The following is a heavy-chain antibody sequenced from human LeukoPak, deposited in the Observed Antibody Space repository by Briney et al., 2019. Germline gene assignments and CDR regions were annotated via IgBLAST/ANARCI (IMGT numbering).Heavy chain of an antibody. CDR3: ARARGGYDFDY. CDR1: GFTFSNAW. Sequence: GGSLRLSCAASGFTFSNAWMSWVRQAPGKGLEWVANIKQDGSEKYYVDSVKGRFTISRDNAKNSLYLQLNSLRAEDTAVYYCARARGGYDFDYWGQGTLVTVSS. V-gene: IGHV3-7*03. D-gene: IGHD5-12*01. J-gene: IGHJ4*02. CDR2: IKQDGSEK.